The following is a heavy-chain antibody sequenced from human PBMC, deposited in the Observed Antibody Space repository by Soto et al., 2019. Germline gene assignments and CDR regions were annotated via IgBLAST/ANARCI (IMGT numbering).Heavy chain of an antibody. D-gene: IGHD2-15*01. V-gene: IGHV3-30-3*01. CDR3: ARDIGANKLYYYYGMDV. J-gene: IGHJ6*02. CDR1: GFTFSSYA. Sequence: QVQLVESGGGVVQPGRSLRLSCAASGFTFSSYAMHWVRQAPGKGLEWVAVISYDGSNKYYADSVKGRFTISRHNSKNKLYLQMNSLRAEDTAVYYCARDIGANKLYYYYGMDVWGQGTTVTVSS. CDR2: ISYDGSNK.